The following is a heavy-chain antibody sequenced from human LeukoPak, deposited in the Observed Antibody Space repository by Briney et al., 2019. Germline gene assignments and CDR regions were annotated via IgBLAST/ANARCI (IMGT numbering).Heavy chain of an antibody. J-gene: IGHJ3*02. CDR1: GFTFSSYA. CDR2: ISGSGGST. CDR3: AKFLRYFDWPNDAFDI. Sequence: GGSLRLSCAASGFTFSSYAMSWVRQAPGKGLEWVSAISGSGGSTYYADSVKGRFTISRDNSKNTLYLQMNSLRTEDTAVYYCAKFLRYFDWPNDAFDIWGQGTMVTVSS. D-gene: IGHD3-9*01. V-gene: IGHV3-23*01.